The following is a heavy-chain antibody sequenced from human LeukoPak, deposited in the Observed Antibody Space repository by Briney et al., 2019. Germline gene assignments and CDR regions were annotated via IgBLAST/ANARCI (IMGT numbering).Heavy chain of an antibody. CDR2: MNPNSGNT. J-gene: IGHJ5*02. D-gene: IGHD3-10*01. CDR1: GYTFTSYD. Sequence: ASVKVSCKASGYTFTSYDINWVRQATGQGLEWMGWMNPNSGNTGYAQKFQGRATMTRNTSISTAYMELSSLRSEDTAVYYCAREYGSANRNWFDPWGQGTLVTVSS. V-gene: IGHV1-8*01. CDR3: AREYGSANRNWFDP.